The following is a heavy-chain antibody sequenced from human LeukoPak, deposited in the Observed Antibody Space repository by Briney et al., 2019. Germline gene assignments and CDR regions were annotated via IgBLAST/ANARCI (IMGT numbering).Heavy chain of an antibody. D-gene: IGHD3-22*01. Sequence: GGSLRLPCAASGFTFSSYAMHWVRQAPGKGLEWVAVISYDGSNKYYADSVKGRFTISRDNSKNTLYLQMNSLRAEDTAVYYCAKEGYYYDSSGYQGPYYYGMDVWGQGTTVTVSS. CDR3: AKEGYYYDSSGYQGPYYYGMDV. J-gene: IGHJ6*02. CDR2: ISYDGSNK. V-gene: IGHV3-30*04. CDR1: GFTFSSYA.